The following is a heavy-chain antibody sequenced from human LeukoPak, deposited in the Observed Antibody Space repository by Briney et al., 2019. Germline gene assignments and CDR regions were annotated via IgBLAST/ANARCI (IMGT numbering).Heavy chain of an antibody. CDR1: EFTFSSYG. D-gene: IGHD6-13*01. CDR3: AKDKNSYSSTWYGGSDY. Sequence: GGSLRLSCAGSEFTFSSYGMHWVRQAPGKELEWVAVISYDGSNKYYADSVKGRFTISRDNSKNTLYLQMNSLRAEDTAVYYCAKDKNSYSSTWYGGSDYWGQGTLVTVSS. J-gene: IGHJ4*02. CDR2: ISYDGSNK. V-gene: IGHV3-30*18.